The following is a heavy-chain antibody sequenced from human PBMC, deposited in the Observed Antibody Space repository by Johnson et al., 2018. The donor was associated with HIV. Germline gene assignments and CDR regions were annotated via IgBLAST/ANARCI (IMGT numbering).Heavy chain of an antibody. CDR2: ISGSGGST. D-gene: IGHD3/OR15-3a*01. CDR3: ARDGLAANAFDT. J-gene: IGHJ3*02. V-gene: IGHV3-23*04. Sequence: VKLVESGGGLVQPGGSLGLSCAASGFKFNNYAMTWVRQAPGKGLEWVSVISGSGGSTYYADSVKGRFTISRDNSKNTLYLQMNSLRAEDTAVYYCARDGLAANAFDTWGQGTMVTVSS. CDR1: GFKFNNYA.